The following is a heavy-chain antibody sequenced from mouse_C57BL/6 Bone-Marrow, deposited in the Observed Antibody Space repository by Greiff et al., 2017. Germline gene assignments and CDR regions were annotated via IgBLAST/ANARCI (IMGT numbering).Heavy chain of an antibody. J-gene: IGHJ2*01. Sequence: QVQLQQPGAELVKPGASVKLSCKASGYTFTSYWMQWVKQRPGQGLEWIGEIDPSDSYTNYNQKFKGKATLTVDTSSSTAYMQLSSLTSEDSAVYYCARDYYGNLYYFDYWGRGTTLTVSS. V-gene: IGHV1-50*01. CDR1: GYTFTSYW. CDR2: IDPSDSYT. D-gene: IGHD1-1*01. CDR3: ARDYYGNLYYFDY.